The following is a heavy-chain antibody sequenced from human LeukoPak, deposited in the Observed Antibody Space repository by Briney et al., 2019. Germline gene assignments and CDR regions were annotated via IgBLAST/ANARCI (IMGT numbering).Heavy chain of an antibody. CDR2: INAGNGNT. Sequence: ASVKVSCKASGYTFTSYAMHWVRQAPGQRLEWMGWINAGNGNTKYSQKFQGRVTMTRDTSTSTVYMELSSLRSEDTAVYYCARASIAAAGSDRYYWGQGTLVTVSS. D-gene: IGHD6-13*01. V-gene: IGHV1-3*01. J-gene: IGHJ4*02. CDR3: ARASIAAAGSDRYY. CDR1: GYTFTSYA.